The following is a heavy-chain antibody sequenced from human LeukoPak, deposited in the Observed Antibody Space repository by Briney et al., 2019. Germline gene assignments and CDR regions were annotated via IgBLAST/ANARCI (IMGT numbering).Heavy chain of an antibody. CDR3: ARDRGYCSSTSCYSSYYYYGMDV. V-gene: IGHV3-30-3*01. CDR1: GFTFSSYA. D-gene: IGHD2-2*01. CDR2: ISYDGSNK. Sequence: GGSLRLSCAASGFTFSSYAMHWVRQAPGKGLEWVAVISYDGSNKYYADSVKGRFTISRDNSENTLYLQMNSLRAEDTAVYYCARDRGYCSSTSCYSSYYYYGMDVWGQGTTVTVSS. J-gene: IGHJ6*02.